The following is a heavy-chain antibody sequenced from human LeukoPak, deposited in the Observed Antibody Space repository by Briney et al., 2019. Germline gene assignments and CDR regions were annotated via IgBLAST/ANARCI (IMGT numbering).Heavy chain of an antibody. CDR1: GYTFTGYY. CDR2: INPNSGGT. D-gene: IGHD6-13*01. V-gene: IGHV1-2*02. Sequence: ASVKVSCKASGYTFTGYYIHWVRQAPGQGLEWMGWINPNSGGTNYAQKFQGRVTMTRDTSISTAYMELSRLRSDDTAVYYCARVFRGGIAPLDAVTPFDYWGQGTLVTVSS. CDR3: ARVFRGGIAPLDAVTPFDY. J-gene: IGHJ4*02.